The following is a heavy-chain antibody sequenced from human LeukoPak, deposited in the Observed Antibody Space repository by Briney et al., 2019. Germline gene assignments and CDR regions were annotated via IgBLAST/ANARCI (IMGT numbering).Heavy chain of an antibody. CDR2: INPSGGST. Sequence: ASVKVSCKASGYTFTSYYMHWVRQAPGQGLEWMGIINPSGGSTSYAQKFQGRVTMTRDTSTSTVYRELSSLRSEDTAVYYCARVFKELRDQLRNAFDIWGQGTMVTVSS. V-gene: IGHV1-46*01. J-gene: IGHJ3*02. CDR3: ARVFKELRDQLRNAFDI. CDR1: GYTFTSYY. D-gene: IGHD1-7*01.